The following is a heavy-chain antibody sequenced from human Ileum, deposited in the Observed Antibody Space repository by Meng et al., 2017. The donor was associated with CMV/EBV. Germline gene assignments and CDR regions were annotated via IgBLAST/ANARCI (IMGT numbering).Heavy chain of an antibody. CDR3: ARGGRGNYYFYFGMDV. J-gene: IGHJ6*02. V-gene: IGHV3-48*04. Sequence: GESLKISCAASEFTFSDYSMNWVRQAPGKGLEWVSHISSRSNSIYYADSVKGRFTISRDNAKNSLYLQMNSLRAEDTAVYYCARGGRGNYYFYFGMDVWGQGTTVTVSS. D-gene: IGHD3-16*01. CDR1: EFTFSDYS. CDR2: ISSRSNSI.